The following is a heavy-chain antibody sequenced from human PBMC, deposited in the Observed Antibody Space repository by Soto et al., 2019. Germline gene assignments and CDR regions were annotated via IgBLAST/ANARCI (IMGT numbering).Heavy chain of an antibody. CDR3: GRGSGPSGTPFDL. Sequence: GGSLRLSCAASGFTFSSYWMHWVRQVPGKGLVWVSPISRDGGTTNYVDSVKGRFTVSRDNAKNTLYLQMTSLTVDDTAVYYCGRGSGPSGTPFDLWGRGTLVTVSS. V-gene: IGHV3-74*01. CDR2: ISRDGGTT. D-gene: IGHD6-19*01. CDR1: GFTFSSYW. J-gene: IGHJ5*02.